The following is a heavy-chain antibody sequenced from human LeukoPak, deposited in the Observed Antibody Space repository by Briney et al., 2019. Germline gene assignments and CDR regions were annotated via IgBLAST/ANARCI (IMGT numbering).Heavy chain of an antibody. Sequence: GGSLRLSCAASGFTFSSYAMSWVRQAPGKGLEWVSAITGTGGSTYYVASVRGRFTVSRDNSRNTLYLQMSSLRAEDSAMYYCAKVRDTRDWYKDAFDVWGQGTRVTVSS. D-gene: IGHD6-19*01. CDR3: AKVRDTRDWYKDAFDV. CDR2: ITGTGGST. J-gene: IGHJ3*01. V-gene: IGHV3-23*01. CDR1: GFTFSSYA.